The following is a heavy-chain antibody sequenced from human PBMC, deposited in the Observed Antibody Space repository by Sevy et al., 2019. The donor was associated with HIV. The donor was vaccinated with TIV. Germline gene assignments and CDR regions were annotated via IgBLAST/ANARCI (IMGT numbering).Heavy chain of an antibody. CDR2: ISGSGGST. CDR3: AKENYYNDSSGRPGGWFDP. CDR1: GFTFSSYA. J-gene: IGHJ5*02. V-gene: IGHV3-23*01. D-gene: IGHD3-22*01. Sequence: GGSLRLSCAASGFTFSSYAMSWVRQAPGKGLEWVSAISGSGGSTYYADSVKGRFTISRDNSKNTLYLQMNSLRAEDTAVYYCAKENYYNDSSGRPGGWFDPWGQGTLVTVSS.